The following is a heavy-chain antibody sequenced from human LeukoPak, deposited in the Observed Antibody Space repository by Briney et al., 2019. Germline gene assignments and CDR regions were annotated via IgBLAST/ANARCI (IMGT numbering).Heavy chain of an antibody. Sequence: GGSLRLSCAASGFTFSSYAMSWVRQAPGKGLEWVSAISGSGGSTYYADSVKGRFTISRDNAKNSLYLQMNSLRAEDTAVYYCASSSWYDWFDPWGQGTLVTVSS. J-gene: IGHJ5*02. D-gene: IGHD6-13*01. V-gene: IGHV3-23*01. CDR2: ISGSGGST. CDR3: ASSSWYDWFDP. CDR1: GFTFSSYA.